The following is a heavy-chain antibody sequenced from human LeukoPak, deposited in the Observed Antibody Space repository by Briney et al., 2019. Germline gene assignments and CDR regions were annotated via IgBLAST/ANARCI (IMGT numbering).Heavy chain of an antibody. D-gene: IGHD3-22*01. Sequence: SVKVSCKASGGTFSSYAISWMRQAPGQGLEWMGGITPIFGTANYAQKFQGRVTITADESTSTAYMELSSLRSEDTAVYYCARAGVHYYDSSGYYYVDYWGQGTLVTVSS. CDR3: ARAGVHYYDSSGYYYVDY. CDR2: ITPIFGTA. J-gene: IGHJ4*02. V-gene: IGHV1-69*01. CDR1: GGTFSSYA.